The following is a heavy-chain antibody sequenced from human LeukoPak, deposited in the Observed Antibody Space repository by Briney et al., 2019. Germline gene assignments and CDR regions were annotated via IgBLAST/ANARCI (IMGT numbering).Heavy chain of an antibody. CDR3: AKDRGGTMVRGVYYYYGMDD. CDR2: ISYDGSEK. CDR1: GFAFRTYG. D-gene: IGHD3-10*01. V-gene: IGHV3-30*18. J-gene: IGHJ6*02. Sequence: GRSLRLSCAASGFAFRTYGMHWVRQAPGKGLEWVAVISYDGSEKHNADSVKGRFTISRDNSKNMLYLEMNSLRTEDTAVYYCAKDRGGTMVRGVYYYYGMDDWGQGTTVTVSS.